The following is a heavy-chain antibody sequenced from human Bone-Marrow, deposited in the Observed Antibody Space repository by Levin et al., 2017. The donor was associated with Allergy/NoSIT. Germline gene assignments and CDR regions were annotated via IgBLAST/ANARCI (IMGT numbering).Heavy chain of an antibody. J-gene: IGHJ3*02. CDR2: IDTAGDT. CDR3: ARVQRGAFDI. V-gene: IGHV3-13*01. Sequence: GGSLRLSCAASGFTFSNYDMHWVRQATGKGLEWVSGIDTAGDTYYPASVQGRFTISRENAKKSLYLQINGLRADDTALYYCARVQRGAFDIWGLGTMVSVSS. D-gene: IGHD2-2*01. CDR1: GFTFSNYD.